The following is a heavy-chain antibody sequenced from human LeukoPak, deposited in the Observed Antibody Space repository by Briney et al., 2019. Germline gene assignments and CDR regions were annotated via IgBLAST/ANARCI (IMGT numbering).Heavy chain of an antibody. V-gene: IGHV1-24*01. CDR2: FDPEDGET. J-gene: IGHJ4*02. CDR3: ARGLGDYNTDWFPVSGY. CDR1: GYTLTELS. Sequence: ASVKVSCKVSGYTLTELSMHWVRQAPGKGLEWMGGFDPEDGETIYAQKFQGRVTMTEDTSTDTAYMELSSLRSEDTAIYYCARGLGDYNTDWFPVSGYWDQGTLVTVSS. D-gene: IGHD3-9*01.